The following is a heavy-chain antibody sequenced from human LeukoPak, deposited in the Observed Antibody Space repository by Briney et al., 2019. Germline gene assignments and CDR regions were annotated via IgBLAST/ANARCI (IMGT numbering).Heavy chain of an antibody. CDR1: GSSFTSYW. CDR3: ARLDGDTAIGDIDY. V-gene: IGHV5-51*01. Sequence: GESLQISCKGSGSSFTSYWIGWVRQLPGKGLEWMGIIYPGDSDTRYSPSFQGQVTISADKSISTAYLQWRSLKASDTAMYYFARLDGDTAIGDIDYWGQGTLVTVSS. D-gene: IGHD5-18*01. CDR2: IYPGDSDT. J-gene: IGHJ4*02.